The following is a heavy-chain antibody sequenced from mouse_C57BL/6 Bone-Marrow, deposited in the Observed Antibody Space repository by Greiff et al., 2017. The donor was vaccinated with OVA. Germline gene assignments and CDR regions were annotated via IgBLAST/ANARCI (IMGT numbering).Heavy chain of an antibody. Sequence: EVQRVESGGGLVKPGGSLKLSCAASGFTFSDYAMHWVRQAPEQGLEWVAYSSSGSSTIYYADTVKGRFTIYRDNAKNTLFLQMNSLRSEDTAMYYCARDLDGDEAYWGQGTLGTVAA. CDR3: ARDLDGDEAY. CDR2: SSSGSSTI. V-gene: IGHV5-17*01. D-gene: IGHD3-3*01. J-gene: IGHJ3*01. CDR1: GFTFSDYA.